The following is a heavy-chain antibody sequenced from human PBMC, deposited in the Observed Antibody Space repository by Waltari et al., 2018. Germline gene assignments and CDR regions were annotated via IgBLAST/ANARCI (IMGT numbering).Heavy chain of an antibody. CDR1: GGAFSPYA. D-gene: IGHD1-7*01. V-gene: IGHV1-69*01. Sequence: VQLVQSGAEVKNPGSTLKVSCKTSGGAFSPYAISWVRQAPGQGLEWMGIIPISGTADYSQKFQGRITITADESTSTAYMELSGLKSDDTAVYYCATFGGNSNWFDPWGQGTLVTVSS. J-gene: IGHJ5*02. CDR3: ATFGGNSNWFDP. CDR2: IIPISGTA.